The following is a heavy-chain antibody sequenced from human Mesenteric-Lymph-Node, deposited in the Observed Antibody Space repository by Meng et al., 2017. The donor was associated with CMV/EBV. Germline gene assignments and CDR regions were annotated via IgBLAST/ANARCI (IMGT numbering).Heavy chain of an antibody. Sequence: GESLKISCAASGFTFSGYGMHWVRQAPGKGLEWVAFIRYDGGNKYYADSVKGRFTISRDNAKNSVYLQMNSLRVEDTAVYYCASSALWGQGTLVTVSS. V-gene: IGHV3-30*02. J-gene: IGHJ4*02. CDR2: IRYDGGNK. CDR1: GFTFSGYG. D-gene: IGHD2-15*01. CDR3: ASSAL.